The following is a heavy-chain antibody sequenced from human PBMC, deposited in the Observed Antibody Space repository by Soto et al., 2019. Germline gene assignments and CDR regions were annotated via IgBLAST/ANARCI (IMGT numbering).Heavy chain of an antibody. D-gene: IGHD6-13*01. CDR2: IYPGDSDT. V-gene: IGHV5-51*01. CDR3: ARRDSSSSPFDY. CDR1: GYSFTSYW. J-gene: IGHJ4*02. Sequence: GECRRVSCKGSGYSFTSYWIGWVRQMPGKGLEWMGIIYPGDSDTRYSPSFQGQVTISADKSISTAYLQWSSLKASDTAMYYCARRDSSSSPFDYWGQGTLVTVSS.